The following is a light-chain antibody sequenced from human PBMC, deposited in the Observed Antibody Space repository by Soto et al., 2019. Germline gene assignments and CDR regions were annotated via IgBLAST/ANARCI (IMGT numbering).Light chain of an antibody. J-gene: IGKJ1*01. CDR3: QQYGSSPAWT. Sequence: TQSPSSLSASIGDTVTITCRASQDINVYLAWYQQKPGQAPRLLIYGASSRATGIPDRFSGSGSGTDFTLTISRLEPEDFAVYYCQQYGSSPAWTFGQGTKVDIK. V-gene: IGKV3-20*01. CDR2: GAS. CDR1: QDINVY.